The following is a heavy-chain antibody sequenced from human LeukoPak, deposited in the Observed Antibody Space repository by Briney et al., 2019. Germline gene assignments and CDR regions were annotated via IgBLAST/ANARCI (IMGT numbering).Heavy chain of an antibody. CDR2: IYHSGST. D-gene: IGHD6-13*01. Sequence: PSETLSLTCTVSGGSISSGGYYWSWIRQPPGKGLEWIGYIYHSGSTYYNPSLKSRVTISVDRSKNQFSLKLSSVTAADTAVYYCASSRGQQLKFDYWGQGTLVTVSS. V-gene: IGHV4-30-2*01. CDR3: ASSRGQQLKFDY. CDR1: GGSISSGGYY. J-gene: IGHJ4*02.